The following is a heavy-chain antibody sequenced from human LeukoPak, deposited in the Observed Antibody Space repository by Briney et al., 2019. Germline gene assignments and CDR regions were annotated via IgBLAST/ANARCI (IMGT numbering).Heavy chain of an antibody. CDR3: ARDKGGSSSPYY. V-gene: IGHV3-21*01. D-gene: IGHD6-13*01. CDR2: ISSSSSYI. J-gene: IGHJ4*02. Sequence: GGSLRLSCAASGFTVSSNYMSWVRQAPGKGLEWVSSISSSSSYIYYADSVKGRFTISRDNAKNSLYLQMNSLRAEDTAVYYCARDKGGSSSPYYWGQGTLVTVSS. CDR1: GFTVSSNY.